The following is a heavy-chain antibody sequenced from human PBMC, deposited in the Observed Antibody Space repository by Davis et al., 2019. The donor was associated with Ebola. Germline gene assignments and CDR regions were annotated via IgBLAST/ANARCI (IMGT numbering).Heavy chain of an antibody. CDR1: GYTFTSYA. Sequence: AASVKVSCKASGYTFTSYAMNWVRQAPGQGLEWMGWINTNTGNPTYAQGFTGRFVFSLDTSVSTAYLQISSLKAEDTAVYYCAREDVAAAGGSQVDYWGQGTLATVSS. J-gene: IGHJ4*02. V-gene: IGHV7-4-1*02. CDR3: AREDVAAAGGSQVDY. D-gene: IGHD6-13*01. CDR2: INTNTGNP.